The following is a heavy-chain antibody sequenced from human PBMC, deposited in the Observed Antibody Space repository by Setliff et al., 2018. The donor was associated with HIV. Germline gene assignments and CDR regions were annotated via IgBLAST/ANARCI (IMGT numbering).Heavy chain of an antibody. CDR1: GFTFSTYA. CDR2: ISGSGTTT. CDR3: AKGRYSSGANYYYYYMDV. V-gene: IGHV3-23*01. J-gene: IGHJ6*03. D-gene: IGHD6-19*01. Sequence: PGGSLRLSCAASGFTFSTYAMSWVRQAPGKGLEWVSVISGSGTTTYYADSVKGRFTISRDNSKNTLYLQMNSLRAEDTAVYYCAKGRYSSGANYYYYYMDVWGKGTTVTVSS.